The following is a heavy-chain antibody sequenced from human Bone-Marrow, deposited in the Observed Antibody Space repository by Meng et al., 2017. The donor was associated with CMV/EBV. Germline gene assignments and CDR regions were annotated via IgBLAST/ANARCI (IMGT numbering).Heavy chain of an antibody. CDR2: LNGDGSVK. J-gene: IGHJ4*02. Sequence: LAISCGTSGFSFSRSGMSWVRQDPRKGLEWVTNLNGDGSVKNYLDSVKGRFTISRDNAKNSLSLQMNNLRVEDTAVYYCARDSSGYYWGQGTLVTVSS. V-gene: IGHV3-7*03. CDR3: ARDSSGYY. D-gene: IGHD3-22*01. CDR1: GFSFSRSG.